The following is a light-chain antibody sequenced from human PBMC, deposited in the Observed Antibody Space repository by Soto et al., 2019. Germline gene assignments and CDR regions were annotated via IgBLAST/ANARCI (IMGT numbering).Light chain of an antibody. V-gene: IGKV1-5*03. CDR2: KAS. J-gene: IGKJ1*01. Sequence: DIQMTQSPSTLSASVGDRVTITCRASQSISTWLAWYQQKPGKAPKLLIYKASSLESGVPSRFSGSGSGTEFALTISSLQPDDFATYFCQQYSFYTRTFGQGTKVEVK. CDR1: QSISTW. CDR3: QQYSFYTRT.